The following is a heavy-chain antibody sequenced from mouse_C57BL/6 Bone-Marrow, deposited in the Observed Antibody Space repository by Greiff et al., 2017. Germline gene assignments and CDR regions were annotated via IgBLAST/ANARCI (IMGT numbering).Heavy chain of an antibody. CDR1: GYTFTSYW. CDR2: INPSSGYT. V-gene: IGHV1-7*01. Sequence: VQRVESGAELAKPGASVKLSCKASGYTFTSYWMHWVKQRPGQGLEWIGYINPSSGYTKYNQKFKDKATLTADKSSSTAYMQLSSLTYEDSAVYYCAAVVASYYAMDYWGQGTSVTVSS. D-gene: IGHD1-1*01. J-gene: IGHJ4*01. CDR3: AAVVASYYAMDY.